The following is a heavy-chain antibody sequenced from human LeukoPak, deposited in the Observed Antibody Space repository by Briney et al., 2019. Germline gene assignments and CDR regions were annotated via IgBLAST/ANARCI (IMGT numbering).Heavy chain of an antibody. Sequence: PSETLSLTCTVSGGSISSGDYYWSWIRQPPGKGLEWIGYIYYSGSTYYNPSLESRVTISVDTPKNQFSLKLSSVTAADTAVYYCARDFGGPNYGSGSYTYYYYGMDVWGQGTTVTVSS. V-gene: IGHV4-30-4*01. D-gene: IGHD3-10*01. CDR1: GGSISSGDYY. J-gene: IGHJ6*02. CDR3: ARDFGGPNYGSGSYTYYYYGMDV. CDR2: IYYSGST.